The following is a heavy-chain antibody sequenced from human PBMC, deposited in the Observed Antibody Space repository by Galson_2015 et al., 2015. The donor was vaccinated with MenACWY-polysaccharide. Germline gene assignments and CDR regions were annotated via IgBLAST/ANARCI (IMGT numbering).Heavy chain of an antibody. CDR3: ATGAGVVGDS. J-gene: IGHJ4*02. CDR2: TTVSSGNA. Sequence: SVKVSCKASGYTFTSRDINWVRQAAGQGLEWMGWTTVSSGNAVYAQKFQDRVTLTRDTSTSTVYMELSSLRSEDTGVYYCATGAGVVGDSWGQGTLVTVSS. V-gene: IGHV1-8*01. D-gene: IGHD2-15*01. CDR1: GYTFTSRD.